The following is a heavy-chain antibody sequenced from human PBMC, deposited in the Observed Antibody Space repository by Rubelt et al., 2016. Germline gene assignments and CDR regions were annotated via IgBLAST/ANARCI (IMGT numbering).Heavy chain of an antibody. CDR3: ARQLYSGSYYSDY. D-gene: IGHD1-26*01. Sequence: QVQLQQWGAGLLRSSETLSLTCAVYGGSFSGYYWSWIRQPPGKGLEWIGSIYYSGTTYYNPSLESRVTMSVDTSKNQFSLRLSSVTAADTALYYCARQLYSGSYYSDYWGQGTLVTVSS. V-gene: IGHV4-34*01. CDR1: GGSFSGYY. J-gene: IGHJ4*02. CDR2: IYYSGTT.